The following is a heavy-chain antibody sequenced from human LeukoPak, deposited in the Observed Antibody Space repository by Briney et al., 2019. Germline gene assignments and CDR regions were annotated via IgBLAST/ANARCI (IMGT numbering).Heavy chain of an antibody. CDR3: ARDGGRWLQPDFDY. Sequence: GGSLRLSCAASGFTFSSYSMNWVRQASGKGLEWVSSISSSSSYIYYADSVKGRFTISRDNAKNSLYLQMNSLRAEDTAVYYCARDGGRWLQPDFDYWGQGTLVTVSS. J-gene: IGHJ4*02. CDR2: ISSSSSYI. V-gene: IGHV3-21*01. CDR1: GFTFSSYS. D-gene: IGHD5-24*01.